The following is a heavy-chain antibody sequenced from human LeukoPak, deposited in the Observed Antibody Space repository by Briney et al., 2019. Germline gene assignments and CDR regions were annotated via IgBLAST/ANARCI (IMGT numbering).Heavy chain of an antibody. V-gene: IGHV5-51*01. J-gene: IGHJ4*02. D-gene: IGHD2-21*02. CDR1: GYSFSNYW. CDR2: IYPGDSNT. Sequence: PGEPLKISCKGSGYSFSNYWIGWVRQMPGKGLEWMGIIYPGDSNTRYSPSFQGQVTISADKSISTAYLQWTSLKASDTAIYYCARQPLVRDCGGDCEFDYWGQGTRVSVSS. CDR3: ARQPLVRDCGGDCEFDY.